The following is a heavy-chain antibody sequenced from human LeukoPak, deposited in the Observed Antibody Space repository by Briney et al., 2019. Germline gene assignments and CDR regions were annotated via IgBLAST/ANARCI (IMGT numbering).Heavy chain of an antibody. CDR2: ISGYQGST. D-gene: IGHD2-21*01. Sequence: GASVKVSCKASGYTFTNYGITWVRQAPGQGLEWMGWISGYQGSTKYAQNFQGRVTMTIDTSTSTAYMDLRSLRSDDTAIYFCWRSDLGKIPGGPFNYGGRGTLVAVPS. V-gene: IGHV1-18*01. CDR1: GYTFTNYG. CDR3: WRSDLGKIPGGPFNY. J-gene: IGHJ4*02.